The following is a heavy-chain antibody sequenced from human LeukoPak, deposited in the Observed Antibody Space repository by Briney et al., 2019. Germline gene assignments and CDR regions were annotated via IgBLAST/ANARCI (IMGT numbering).Heavy chain of an antibody. CDR3: ARGRVGYCSGGSCYEIVFDY. D-gene: IGHD2-15*01. Sequence: SETLSLTCRVSGGSISRYYWSWIRQPPGKGLEWIGYIYDSEDTNYKPSLKSRVTISVDTSKNQFSLKLSSVTAADTAVYYCARGRVGYCSGGSCYEIVFDYWGQGTLVTVSS. V-gene: IGHV4-59*12. J-gene: IGHJ4*02. CDR1: GGSISRYY. CDR2: IYDSEDT.